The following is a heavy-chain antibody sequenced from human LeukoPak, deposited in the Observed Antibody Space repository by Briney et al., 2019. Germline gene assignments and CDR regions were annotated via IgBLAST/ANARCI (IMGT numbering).Heavy chain of an antibody. J-gene: IGHJ4*02. D-gene: IGHD3-22*01. V-gene: IGHV4-4*09. CDR1: AASISNYY. CDR3: ASPRSGYRYTFDY. Sequence: SETLSLTCAVSAASISNYYWSWLRQAPGKGLEWIGYISTSGSTNYNPSLKSRVSISLDTSKNRFSLNLNFVTAADTAVYYCASPRSGYRYTFDYWGQGALVTVSS. CDR2: ISTSGST.